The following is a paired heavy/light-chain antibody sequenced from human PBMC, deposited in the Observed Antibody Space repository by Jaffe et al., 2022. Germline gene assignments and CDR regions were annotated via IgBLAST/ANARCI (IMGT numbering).Heavy chain of an antibody. D-gene: IGHD6-19*01. V-gene: IGHV3-7*01. CDR3: AKVSRAMADTDY. J-gene: IGHJ4*02. CDR2: INKDGGEK. CDR1: GLPFSSYW. Sequence: EVQLVESGGGLVQPGGSLRLSCAASGLPFSSYWMYWVRQAPGMGLQWVAGINKDGGEKYYVESVKGRFTISRDNAKNSLYLQMNSLRAEDTAVYYCAKVSRAMADTDYWGQGTLVTVSS.
Light chain of an antibody. CDR2: KVS. J-gene: IGKJ1*01. CDR3: MQGTHWPWT. CDR1: QSLVHSDGNTY. Sequence: DVVMTQSPLSLPVTLGQPASISCRSSQSLVHSDGNTYLNWFQQRPGQSPRRLIYKVSNRDSGVPDRFSGSGSGTDFTLKISRVEAEDVGVYYCMQGTHWPWTFGQGTKVEIK. V-gene: IGKV2-30*02.